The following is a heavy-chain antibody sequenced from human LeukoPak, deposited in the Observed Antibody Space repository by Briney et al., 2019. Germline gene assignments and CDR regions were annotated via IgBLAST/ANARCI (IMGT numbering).Heavy chain of an antibody. V-gene: IGHV4-39*01. J-gene: IGHJ5*02. CDR2: VYYSGST. D-gene: IGHD3-10*01. Sequence: SETLSLTCIVSGGSIDSTTSYWGWIRQPPGKGLEWIVSVYYSGSTYYNPSLKSRVTISLDTSKNQFSLKLSSVTAADTAVYYCASQRQWFGELSLPNWFDPWGQGSLVTVSS. CDR1: GGSIDSTTSY. CDR3: ASQRQWFGELSLPNWFDP.